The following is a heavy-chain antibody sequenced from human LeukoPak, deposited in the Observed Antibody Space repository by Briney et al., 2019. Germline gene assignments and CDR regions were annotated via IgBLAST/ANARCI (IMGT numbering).Heavy chain of an antibody. CDR2: IGTAGDT. CDR1: GFTFSSYD. Sequence: GGSLRLSCAASGFTFSSYDMHWVRHATGKGLEWVSAIGTAGDTYYPGSVKGRFTISRENAKNSLYLQMNSLRAGDTAVYYCANAKSSWYPSVFDYWGQGTLVTVSS. D-gene: IGHD6-13*01. V-gene: IGHV3-13*01. CDR3: ANAKSSWYPSVFDY. J-gene: IGHJ4*02.